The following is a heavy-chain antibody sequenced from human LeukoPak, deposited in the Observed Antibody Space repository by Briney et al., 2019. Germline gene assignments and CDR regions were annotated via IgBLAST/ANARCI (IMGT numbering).Heavy chain of an antibody. CDR2: IYSGGST. CDR1: GFTFSTSN. D-gene: IGHD2/OR15-2a*01. Sequence: PGGSLRLSCAAAGFTFSTSNMNWVRQAPGKGLKWVSVIYSGGSTYYADSVKGRFTISRDNSKNTLYLQMNSLRAEDTAVYYCASATLVDAFDIWGQGTMVTVSS. J-gene: IGHJ3*02. V-gene: IGHV3-53*01. CDR3: ASATLVDAFDI.